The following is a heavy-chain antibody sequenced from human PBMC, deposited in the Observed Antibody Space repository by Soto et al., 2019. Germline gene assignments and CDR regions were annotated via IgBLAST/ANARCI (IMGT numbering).Heavy chain of an antibody. V-gene: IGHV3-49*03. Sequence: PLRLSWIAFGFTFGDHAMRWIRKTPGQELECVGFIRSKVYGGTTEYAASVKGRFTISRDDSISIAYLQMNSLKTEDTAVYYCTSTIFGVVIPGGYYYGLDVWGQGTMVTVSS. J-gene: IGHJ6*02. CDR2: IRSKVYGGTT. D-gene: IGHD3-3*01. CDR3: TSTIFGVVIPGGYYYGLDV. CDR1: GFTFGDHA.